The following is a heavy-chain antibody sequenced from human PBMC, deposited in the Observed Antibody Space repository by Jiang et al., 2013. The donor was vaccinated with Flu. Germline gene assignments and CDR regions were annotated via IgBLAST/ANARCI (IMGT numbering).Heavy chain of an antibody. CDR2: TYYRSKWSY. CDR3: TRGKYTAFGY. D-gene: IGHD5-18*01. CDR1: GDSLFTTSVA. Sequence: QTLSLTCAVSGDSLFTTSVAWNWIRQSPSRGLEWLGRTYYRSKWSYDYAVSFKSRITVTPDTSRNEFSLQLNSMTPEDTAVYYCTRGKYTAFGYWGQGTLVTVSS. J-gene: IGHJ4*02. V-gene: IGHV6-1*01.